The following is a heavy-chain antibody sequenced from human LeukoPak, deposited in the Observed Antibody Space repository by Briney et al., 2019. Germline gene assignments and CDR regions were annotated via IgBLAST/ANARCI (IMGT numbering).Heavy chain of an antibody. CDR1: GFTFSSYE. V-gene: IGHV3-48*03. CDR2: ISSSGSTI. D-gene: IGHD1-26*01. Sequence: GGSLRLSCTASGFTFSSYEMNWVRLAPGKGLEWVSYISSSGSTIYYANSVKGRFTISRDNAKNSLYLQMNSLRAEDTAVYYCARDLFLGARTFDYWGQGTLVTVSS. J-gene: IGHJ4*02. CDR3: ARDLFLGARTFDY.